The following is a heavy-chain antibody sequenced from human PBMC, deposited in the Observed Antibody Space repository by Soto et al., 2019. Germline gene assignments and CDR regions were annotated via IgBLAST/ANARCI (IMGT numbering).Heavy chain of an antibody. D-gene: IGHD3-16*02. CDR1: GGSISSYY. Sequence: PSETLSLTCTVSGGSISSYYWSWIRQPPGKGLEWIGHIYYSGSTNYNPSLKSRVTISVDTSKNQFSLKLSSVTAADTAVYYCARAITFGGVIASADAFDIWGQGTMVTVSS. J-gene: IGHJ3*02. V-gene: IGHV4-59*01. CDR3: ARAITFGGVIASADAFDI. CDR2: IYYSGST.